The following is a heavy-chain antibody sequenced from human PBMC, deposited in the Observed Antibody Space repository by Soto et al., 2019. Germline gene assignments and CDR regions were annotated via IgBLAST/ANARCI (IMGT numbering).Heavy chain of an antibody. J-gene: IGHJ6*02. CDR2: INPNSGGT. D-gene: IGHD4-17*01. Sequence: ASVKVSCKASGYTFTGYYMHWVRQAPGQGLEWMGWINPNSGGTNYAQKFQGRVTMTRDTSVSTAYMELSRLRSDDTAVYYCARDLIYADLYYGMDVWGQGTTVTVSS. CDR3: ARDLIYADLYYGMDV. CDR1: GYTFTGYY. V-gene: IGHV1-2*02.